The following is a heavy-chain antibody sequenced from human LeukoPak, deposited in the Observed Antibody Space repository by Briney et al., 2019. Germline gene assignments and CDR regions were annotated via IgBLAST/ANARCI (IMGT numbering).Heavy chain of an antibody. Sequence: ASVKVSCKASGYTFTSYGISWVRQAPGQGLEWMGWISAYNGNTNYAQKLQGRVTMTTDTSTSTAYMELRSLRSDDTAVYYCARDYHYYGSGSPFDYWGQGTLVTVSS. J-gene: IGHJ4*02. CDR1: GYTFTSYG. CDR3: ARDYHYYGSGSPFDY. CDR2: ISAYNGNT. D-gene: IGHD3-10*01. V-gene: IGHV1-18*01.